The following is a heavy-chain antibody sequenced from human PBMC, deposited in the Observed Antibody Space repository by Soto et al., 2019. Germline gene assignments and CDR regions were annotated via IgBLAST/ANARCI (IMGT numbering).Heavy chain of an antibody. CDR2: INAGNGNT. V-gene: IGHV1-3*01. Sequence: ASVKVSCKASGYTFTSYAMHWVRQAPGQRLEWMGWINAGNGNTKYSQKFQGRVTITRDTSASTAYMDLSSLRSEDTAVYYCAGGYGGYFHWFDPWGQGTLVTVSS. D-gene: IGHD4-17*01. CDR1: GYTFTSYA. J-gene: IGHJ5*02. CDR3: AGGYGGYFHWFDP.